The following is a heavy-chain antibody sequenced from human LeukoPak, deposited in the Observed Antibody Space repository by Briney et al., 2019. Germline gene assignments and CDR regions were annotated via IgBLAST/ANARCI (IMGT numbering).Heavy chain of an antibody. J-gene: IGHJ5*01. Sequence: SGGSLRLSCTASGFTFRTYIMAWVRQAPGKGLEWISAISGDAITTYYAVPVKDRFTISRDNFRNTLSLQMDSLRADDSAVYYCAKDASPYSNYAVRWFDSWGQGTLVTVSS. CDR3: AKDASPYSNYAVRWFDS. CDR1: GFTFRTYI. V-gene: IGHV3-23*01. D-gene: IGHD4/OR15-4a*01. CDR2: ISGDAITT.